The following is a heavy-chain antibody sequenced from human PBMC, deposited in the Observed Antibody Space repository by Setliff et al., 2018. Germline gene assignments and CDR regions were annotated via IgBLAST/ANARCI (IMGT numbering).Heavy chain of an antibody. V-gene: IGHV1-2*02. D-gene: IGHD6-19*01. Sequence: ASVKVSCKTSGYTFTDFYIQWVRQAPGQGLEWMGWINPYTGDTDYAPKFQGRVTVTRDTSVTTAYMDLTRLTSDDTAFFYCARVGPSQGIAVATYFFDYWGQGTLVTVSS. CDR1: GYTFTDFY. CDR3: ARVGPSQGIAVATYFFDY. CDR2: INPYTGDT. J-gene: IGHJ4*02.